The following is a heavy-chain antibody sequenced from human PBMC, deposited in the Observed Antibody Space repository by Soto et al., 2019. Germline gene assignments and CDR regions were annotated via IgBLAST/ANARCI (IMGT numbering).Heavy chain of an antibody. CDR2: INAGNGNT. D-gene: IGHD2-2*01. CDR1: GHTFSNYA. CDR3: ARVYCSTPTCYGYYAMDV. Sequence: ASVKVSCKASGHTFSNYAMHWVRQAPGQRLEWMGWINAGNGNTKYSQNLQGRVAITRDTSASTAYVELSSLRSEDTAVYYCARVYCSTPTCYGYYAMDVWGQGTTVTVSS. V-gene: IGHV1-3*01. J-gene: IGHJ6*02.